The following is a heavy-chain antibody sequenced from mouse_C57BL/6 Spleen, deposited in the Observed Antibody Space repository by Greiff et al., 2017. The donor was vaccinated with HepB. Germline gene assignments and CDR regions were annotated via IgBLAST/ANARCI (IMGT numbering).Heavy chain of an antibody. D-gene: IGHD1-1*01. CDR3: TRWYGSSPYFDY. CDR2: IDPETGGT. J-gene: IGHJ2*01. V-gene: IGHV1-15*01. CDR1: GYTFTDYE. Sequence: QVQLQQSGAELVRPGASVTLSCKASGYTFTDYEMHWVKQTPVHGLEWIGAIDPETGGTAYNQKFKGKAILTADKSSSTAYMELRSLTSEDSAVYYCTRWYGSSPYFDYWGQGTTLTVSS.